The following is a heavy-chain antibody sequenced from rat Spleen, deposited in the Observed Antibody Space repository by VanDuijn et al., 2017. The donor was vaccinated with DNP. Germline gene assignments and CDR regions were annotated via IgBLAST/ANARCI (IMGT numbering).Heavy chain of an antibody. V-gene: IGHV5-31*01. D-gene: IGHD3-4*01. J-gene: IGHJ2*01. CDR1: GFTLNKYW. CDR3: TRQPSFDY. CDR2: IINSGGNT. Sequence: EVQLVESGGGLVQPGGSLTLSCAASGFTLNKYWMTWIRQAPGKGLEWIASIINSGGNTYYPESVKGRFTISRDDAKNSLYLQMNSLRSEDTATYYCTRQPSFDYWGQGVMVTVSS.